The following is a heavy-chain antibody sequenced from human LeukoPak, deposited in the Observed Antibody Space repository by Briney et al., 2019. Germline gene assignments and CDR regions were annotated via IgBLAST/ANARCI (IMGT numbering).Heavy chain of an antibody. Sequence: TGGSLRLSCAASGFTISSHYMHWVRRAPGKGLVWVSRINNDGNSRSYAESVKGRFTISGDYAKNTLHLQMNSLRAEDTAVYYCAREVNSGSYYFDYWGRGTLVTVSS. D-gene: IGHD1-26*01. J-gene: IGHJ4*02. CDR2: INNDGNSR. CDR1: GFTISSHY. CDR3: AREVNSGSYYFDY. V-gene: IGHV3-74*01.